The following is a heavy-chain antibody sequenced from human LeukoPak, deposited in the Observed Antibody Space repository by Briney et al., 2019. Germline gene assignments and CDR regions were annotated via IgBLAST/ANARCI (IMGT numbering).Heavy chain of an antibody. CDR3: AKGLTIFGVARDAFDT. D-gene: IGHD3-3*01. Sequence: GGSLRLSCAASGFIFSSYGINWVRQAPGKGLEWVSFIRHDGSNKYYADSVKGRFTISRDNSKNTVYLQINSLRAEDMAVYYCAKGLTIFGVARDAFDTWGQGTMVTVSS. CDR2: IRHDGSNK. CDR1: GFIFSSYG. V-gene: IGHV3-30*02. J-gene: IGHJ3*02.